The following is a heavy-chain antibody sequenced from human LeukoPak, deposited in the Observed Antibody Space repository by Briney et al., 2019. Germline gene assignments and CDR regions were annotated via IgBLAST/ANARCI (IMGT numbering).Heavy chain of an antibody. V-gene: IGHV1-8*03. Sequence: ASVKVSCKASGYTFTSYDINWVRQATGQGLEWTGWMNPNSGNTGYAQKFQGRVTITRNTSISTAYMELSSLRSEDTAVYYCARACPGFWSGYCNVDYWGQGTLVTVSS. CDR2: MNPNSGNT. CDR1: GYTFTSYD. CDR3: ARACPGFWSGYCNVDY. J-gene: IGHJ4*02. D-gene: IGHD3-3*01.